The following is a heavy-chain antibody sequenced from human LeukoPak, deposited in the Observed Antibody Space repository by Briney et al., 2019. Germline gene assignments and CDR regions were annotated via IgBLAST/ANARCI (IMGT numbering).Heavy chain of an antibody. CDR2: INPNSGGT. CDR1: GYTFTGYY. J-gene: IGHJ3*02. Sequence: ASVKVSCKASGYTFTGYYMHWVRQAPGQGLEWMGWINPNSGGTNYAQKFQGRVTMTRDTSISTAYMELSRLRSDDPAVYYCAFGIQLWLRGARGAFDIWGQGTMVTVSS. V-gene: IGHV1-2*02. D-gene: IGHD5-18*01. CDR3: AFGIQLWLRGARGAFDI.